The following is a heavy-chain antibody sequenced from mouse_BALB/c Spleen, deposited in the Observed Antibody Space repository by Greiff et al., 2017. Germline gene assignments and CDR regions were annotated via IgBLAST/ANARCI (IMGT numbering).Heavy chain of an antibody. D-gene: IGHD2-4*01. Sequence: EVQLQQSGAELVKPGASVKLSCTASGFNIKDTYMHWVKQRPEQGLEWIGRIDPANGNTKYDPKFQGKATIIADTSSNTAYLQLSSLTSEDTAVYYCARDGGLRYYFDYWGQGTTLTVSS. J-gene: IGHJ2*01. CDR1: GFNIKDTY. V-gene: IGHV14-3*02. CDR3: ARDGGLRYYFDY. CDR2: IDPANGNT.